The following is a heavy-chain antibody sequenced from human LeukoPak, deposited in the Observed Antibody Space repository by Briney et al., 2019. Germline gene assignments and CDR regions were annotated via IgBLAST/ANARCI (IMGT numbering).Heavy chain of an antibody. CDR3: ARMITATYAFDI. J-gene: IGHJ3*02. D-gene: IGHD3-16*01. V-gene: IGHV4-59*08. CDR2: IHYSGST. Sequence: TSETLSLTCTVSGGSISSYHWSWIRQPPGKGLEWIGYIHYSGSTNYNPSLKSRVTISVDTSKNQFSLKLSSVTAADTAVYYCARMITATYAFDIWGQGTMVTVSS. CDR1: GGSISSYH.